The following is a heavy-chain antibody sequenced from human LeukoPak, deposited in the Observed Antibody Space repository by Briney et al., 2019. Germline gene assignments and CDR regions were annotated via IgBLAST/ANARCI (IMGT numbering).Heavy chain of an antibody. CDR2: INPKSGGT. CDR3: ARDEIARLGSGVDY. CDR1: GYTYTDYY. V-gene: IGHV1-2*02. D-gene: IGHD3-3*01. Sequence: ASVKVSCKASGYTYTDYYLHWVRQAPGQWLECMGWINPKSGGTKYAQQFQGRVTMTRDTSIKTAYMELNRLRSDDTAVYYCARDEIARLGSGVDYWGQGTLVTVSS. J-gene: IGHJ4*02.